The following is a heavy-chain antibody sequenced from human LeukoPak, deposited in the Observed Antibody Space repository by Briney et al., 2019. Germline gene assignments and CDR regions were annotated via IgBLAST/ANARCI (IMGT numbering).Heavy chain of an antibody. CDR3: ARPGYYCTNGVCFDDYYYGMDV. Sequence: SSETLSLTCTVSGGSISSYYWSWIRQPPGKGLEWIGYIYYSGSTNYNPSLKSRVTISVDTSKNQFSLKLSSVTAADTAVYYCARPGYYCTNGVCFDDYYYGMDVWGQGTTVTVSS. CDR1: GGSISSYY. CDR2: IYYSGST. V-gene: IGHV4-59*01. J-gene: IGHJ6*02. D-gene: IGHD2-8*01.